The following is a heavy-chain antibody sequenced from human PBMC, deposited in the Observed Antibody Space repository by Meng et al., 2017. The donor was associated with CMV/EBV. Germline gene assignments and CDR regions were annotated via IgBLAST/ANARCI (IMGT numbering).Heavy chain of an antibody. CDR1: GFTVITNY. V-gene: IGHV3-53*01. J-gene: IGHJ4*02. CDR2: IYSEGTT. CDR3: ARDGNYHGV. D-gene: IGHD1-7*01. Sequence: LVRAEAGLFQPGGSLGLSCAASGFTVITNYLVWFRQAPGKGLGWVSLIYSEGTTDYADSVKGRFPISRDNSKNTLYLQMNSLRAEETAVYYCARDGNYHGVWGQGTLVTVSS.